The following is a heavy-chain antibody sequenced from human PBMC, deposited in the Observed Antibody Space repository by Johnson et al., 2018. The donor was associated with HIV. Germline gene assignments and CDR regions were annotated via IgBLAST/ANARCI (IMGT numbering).Heavy chain of an antibody. D-gene: IGHD3-9*01. Sequence: VQLVESGGGLVQPGGSLRLSCAASGFNFSRYWMSWVRQAPGKGLEWVANIKQDGSEKSYVDSVKGRFTISIDNAKNSLSLQMNSLRAEDTAVYYCARDHLRYFDWLLYEGGAFDIWGQGTMVTVSS. CDR2: IKQDGSEK. CDR3: ARDHLRYFDWLLYEGGAFDI. J-gene: IGHJ3*02. CDR1: GFNFSRYW. V-gene: IGHV3-7*01.